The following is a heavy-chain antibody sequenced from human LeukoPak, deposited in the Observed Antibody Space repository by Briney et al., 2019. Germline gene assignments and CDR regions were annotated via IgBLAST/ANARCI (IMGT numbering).Heavy chain of an antibody. CDR3: AKDLHQYSYGSHTFDY. D-gene: IGHD5-18*01. J-gene: IGHJ4*02. V-gene: IGHV3-23*01. CDR1: GFTFSSYA. CDR2: ISGSGGST. Sequence: GGSLRLSCAASGFTFSSYAMSWVRQAPGKGLEWVSAISGSGGSTYYADSVKGRFTISRDNSKNTLYLQMNSLRAEDTAVYYCAKDLHQYSYGSHTFDYWGQGTLVTVSS.